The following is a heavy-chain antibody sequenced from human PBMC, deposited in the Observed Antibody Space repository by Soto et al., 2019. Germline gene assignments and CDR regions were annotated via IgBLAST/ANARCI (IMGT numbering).Heavy chain of an antibody. CDR1: GFTFSNYG. J-gene: IGHJ4*02. Sequence: QVQLVESGGGVVQPGRSLRLTCVASGFTFSNYGMHWVRQAPGKGLEWVAIIWYDGSHQYYADSVKGRFTVSRDNSISTLYLQMNSLRAEDTAVYYCAREEGVVARAFDYWGQGTLVTVSS. CDR3: AREEGVVARAFDY. CDR2: IWYDGSHQ. D-gene: IGHD2-15*01. V-gene: IGHV3-33*01.